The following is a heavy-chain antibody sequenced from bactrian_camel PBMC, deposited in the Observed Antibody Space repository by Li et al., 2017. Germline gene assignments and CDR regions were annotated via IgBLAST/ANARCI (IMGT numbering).Heavy chain of an antibody. D-gene: IGHD2*01. J-gene: IGHJ4*01. CDR3: ATDTNNRDGRWTRAYNY. Sequence: VQLVESGGGSVQAGGPLRLSCVASGYTYYTYLANCMGWFRQTPGKGLEWISTARADGGGTKYYADSVKGRFTISRDNAKNTLYLQMNSLKTEDTAVYYCATDTNNRDGRWTRAYNYWGQGTQVTVS. V-gene: IGHV3S1*01. CDR2: ARADGGGTK. CDR1: GYTYYTYLANC.